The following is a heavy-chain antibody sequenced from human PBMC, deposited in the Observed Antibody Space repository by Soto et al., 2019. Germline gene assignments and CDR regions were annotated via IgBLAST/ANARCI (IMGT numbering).Heavy chain of an antibody. CDR3: ARGYSSSWDYYYYGMDV. CDR2: IYYSGST. CDR1: GGSISSSSYY. J-gene: IGHJ6*02. D-gene: IGHD6-13*01. V-gene: IGHV4-39*01. Sequence: TLSLTCTVSGGSISSSSYYWGWIRQPPGKGLEWIGSIYYSGSTYYNPSLKSRVTISVDTSKNQFSLKLSSVTAADTAVYYCARGYSSSWDYYYYGMDVWGQGTTVTVSS.